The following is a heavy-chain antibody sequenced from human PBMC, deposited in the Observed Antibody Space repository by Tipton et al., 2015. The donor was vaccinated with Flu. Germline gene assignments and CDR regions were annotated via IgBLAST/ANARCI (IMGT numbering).Heavy chain of an antibody. Sequence: TLSLTCAVSGYSISSGYYWGWIRQPPGKGLEWIGSIYHSGSTYYNPSLKSRVTISVDTSKNQFSLKLSSVTAADTAVYYCAREAGYSGYDLPYYYYYMDVWGKGTTVTVSS. J-gene: IGHJ6*03. CDR2: IYHSGST. V-gene: IGHV4-38-2*02. CDR1: GYSISSGYY. CDR3: AREAGYSGYDLPYYYYYMDV. D-gene: IGHD5-12*01.